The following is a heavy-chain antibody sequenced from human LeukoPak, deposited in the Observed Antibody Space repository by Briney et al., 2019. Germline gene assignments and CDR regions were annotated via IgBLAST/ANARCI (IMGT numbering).Heavy chain of an antibody. CDR1: GYTFTGYY. J-gene: IGHJ3*02. CDR2: ISAYNGNT. D-gene: IGHD6-13*01. V-gene: IGHV1-18*04. Sequence: ASVKVSCKASGYTFTGYYMHWVRQAPGQGLEWMGWISAYNGNTNYAQKLQGRVTMTTDTSTSTAYMELRSLRSDDTAVYYCARGSIGPIAAAARGAFDIWGQGTMVTVSS. CDR3: ARGSIGPIAAAARGAFDI.